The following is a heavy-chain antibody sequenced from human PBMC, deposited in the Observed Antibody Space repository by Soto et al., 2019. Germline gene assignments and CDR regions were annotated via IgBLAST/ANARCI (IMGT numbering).Heavy chain of an antibody. J-gene: IGHJ4*02. D-gene: IGHD3-22*01. CDR1: GFNFITYS. CDR2: ISSSAVYI. CDR3: VRDGLDYYDTERLYFDN. V-gene: IGHV3-21*01. Sequence: EVQLVESGGGPVRPGGSLKRSCAASGFNFITYSLSWVRQAPGKGLEWVASISSSAVYIDYADSVKGRFTISRDNANNSLYLQMNSLRAEDTATYHCVRDGLDYYDTERLYFDNWGQGILVTVSS.